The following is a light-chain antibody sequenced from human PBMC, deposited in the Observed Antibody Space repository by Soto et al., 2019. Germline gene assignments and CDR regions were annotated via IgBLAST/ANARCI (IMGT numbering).Light chain of an antibody. J-gene: IGKJ4*01. CDR3: QQTFNNRLS. V-gene: IGKV1-39*01. Sequence: DIQITQSPSSLSASVGARVTITCRASQSVSTSVNWYQQLGGKAPKLLIQHSSTLQSGVPSRFSGSGSGTDFTLTISSLQPEYCATYYCQQTFNNRLSFGGGTKVEIK. CDR2: HSS. CDR1: QSVSTS.